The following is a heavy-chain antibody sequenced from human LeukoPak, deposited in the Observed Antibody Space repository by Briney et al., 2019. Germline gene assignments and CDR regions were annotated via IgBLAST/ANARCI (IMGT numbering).Heavy chain of an antibody. D-gene: IGHD3-3*01. CDR3: ARGGYDFWSGFHTKSYFDY. CDR2: ISSSSSYI. CDR1: GFTFSSYS. J-gene: IGHJ4*02. V-gene: IGHV3-21*01. Sequence: PGGSLRLSCAASGFTFSSYSMNWVRQAPGKGLEWVSSISSSSSYIYYADSVKGRFTISRDNAKNSLYLQMNSLRAEDTAVYYCARGGYDFWSGFHTKSYFDYWGQGTLVTVSS.